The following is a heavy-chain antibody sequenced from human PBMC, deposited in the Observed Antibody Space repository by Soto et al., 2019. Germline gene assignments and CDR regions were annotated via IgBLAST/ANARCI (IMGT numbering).Heavy chain of an antibody. D-gene: IGHD6-13*01. V-gene: IGHV3-21*01. J-gene: IGHJ6*02. CDR2: ISSSSSYI. CDR1: GFTFSSYS. CDR3: ARGGDSSSWYERPWYYYGMDV. Sequence: PGGSLRLSCAASGFTFSSYSMNWVRQAPGKGLEWVSSISSSSSYIYYADSVKGRFTISRDNAKNSLYLQMNSLRAEDTAVYYCARGGDSSSWYERPWYYYGMDVWGQGTTVTVSS.